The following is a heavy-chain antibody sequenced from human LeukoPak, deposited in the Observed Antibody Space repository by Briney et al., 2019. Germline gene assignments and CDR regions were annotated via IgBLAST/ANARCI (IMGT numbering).Heavy chain of an antibody. J-gene: IGHJ5*02. Sequence: ASVKVSCKASGYTFTSYDINWVRQATGQGLEWMGWMNPNSGNTGYAQKFQGRVTITADKSTSTAYMELSSLRSEDTAVYYCARDDYGDYVGLGPWGQGTLVTVSS. D-gene: IGHD4-17*01. CDR1: GYTFTSYD. V-gene: IGHV1-8*03. CDR3: ARDDYGDYVGLGP. CDR2: MNPNSGNT.